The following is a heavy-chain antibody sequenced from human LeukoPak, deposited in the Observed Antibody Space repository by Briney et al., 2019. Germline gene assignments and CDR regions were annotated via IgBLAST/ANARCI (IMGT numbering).Heavy chain of an antibody. Sequence: PGGSLRLSCAASGFTFSNYAMSWVRQPPGKGLEWIGYIYYSGSTNYNPSLKSRVTISVDTSKNQFSLKLSSVTAADTAVYYCARSLLQGGGGVDFWGQGTLVTVSS. V-gene: IGHV4-59*01. D-gene: IGHD3-16*01. CDR3: ARSLLQGGGGVDF. CDR1: GFTFSNYA. J-gene: IGHJ4*02. CDR2: IYYSGST.